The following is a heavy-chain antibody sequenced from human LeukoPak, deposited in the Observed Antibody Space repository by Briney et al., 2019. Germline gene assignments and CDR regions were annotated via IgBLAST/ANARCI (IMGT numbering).Heavy chain of an antibody. J-gene: IGHJ4*02. CDR2: IHYTGST. Sequence: SETLSLTCTVSGGSISSYYWSWIRQSPGKGLECIGYIHYTGSTNYNPSLKSRVTISVETSKNQFSLKLSSVTAADTAVYYCARAQCDWGRGANCDIEGNNYFDYWGQGTLVTVSS. D-gene: IGHD4/OR15-4a*01. CDR1: GGSISSYY. V-gene: IGHV4-59*01. CDR3: ARAQCDWGRGANCDIEGNNYFDY.